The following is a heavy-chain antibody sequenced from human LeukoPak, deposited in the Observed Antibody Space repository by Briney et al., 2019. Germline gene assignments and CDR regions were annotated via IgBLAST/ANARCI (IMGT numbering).Heavy chain of an antibody. CDR2: IIPIFGTA. CDR3: ARLNSRAAAGDY. D-gene: IGHD6-13*01. CDR1: GGTFSSYA. J-gene: IGHJ4*02. V-gene: IGHV1-69*13. Sequence: ASVKVSCKASGGTFSSYAISWVRQAPGQGLEWMGGIIPIFGTANYAQKFQGRVTITADESTSTDYMELSSLRSEDTAVYYCARLNSRAAAGDYWGQGTLVTVSS.